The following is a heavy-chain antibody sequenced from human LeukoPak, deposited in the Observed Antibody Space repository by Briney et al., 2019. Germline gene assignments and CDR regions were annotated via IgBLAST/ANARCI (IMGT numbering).Heavy chain of an antibody. CDR3: AREELAATLAFDI. D-gene: IGHD2-15*01. Sequence: GGSLRLSCAASGFTVNSTYMTWVRQAPGKGLEWVSVIYSVGSTYYADSVKGRFTISRDNSKNTLYLQMNSLRPEDTAVYYCAREELAATLAFDIWGQGTMVTVSS. J-gene: IGHJ3*02. CDR2: IYSVGST. CDR1: GFTVNSTY. V-gene: IGHV3-66*02.